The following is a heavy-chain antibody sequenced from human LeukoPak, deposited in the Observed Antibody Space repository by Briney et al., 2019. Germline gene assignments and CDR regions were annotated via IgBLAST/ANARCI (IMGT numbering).Heavy chain of an antibody. D-gene: IGHD3-22*01. J-gene: IGHJ4*02. Sequence: GGSLRLSCAASGFAFSSYGIHWVRQAPGKGLEWVALIWYDGSSKYYADSVKGRFTISRDNSKNTLYLQMNSLRAEDTAVYYCARDYDSSGYWDYWGQGTLVTVSS. V-gene: IGHV3-33*01. CDR2: IWYDGSSK. CDR1: GFAFSSYG. CDR3: ARDYDSSGYWDY.